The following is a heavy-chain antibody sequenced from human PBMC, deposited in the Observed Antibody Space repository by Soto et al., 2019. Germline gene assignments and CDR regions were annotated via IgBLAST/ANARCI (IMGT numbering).Heavy chain of an antibody. V-gene: IGHV4-39*01. CDR1: GVSLNSGHYY. J-gene: IGHJ4*02. Sequence: QVQLQASGPGLLEPLETLSLTCSVSGVSLNSGHYYWVWVRQSPGKGLAWIASVYYDESTYYNPSLNRRVTISIDTPRNQFSLTLKSVTAADTAVYYCGKVLIGATRHADVDSWGQGARVTVSS. D-gene: IGHD2-15*01. CDR3: GKVLIGATRHADVDS. CDR2: VYYDEST.